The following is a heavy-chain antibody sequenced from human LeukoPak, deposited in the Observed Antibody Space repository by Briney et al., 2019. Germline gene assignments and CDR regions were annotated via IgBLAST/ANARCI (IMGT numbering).Heavy chain of an antibody. J-gene: IGHJ3*02. Sequence: PPETLSLTCTVPGGSISSSSSYWGWISQPPGKGLEWIGCISFSGSTYYTPSLKSRVTISVDTSKNQFSLKLSSVTAADTAVYYCARDRERGYYGSGSYPDAFDIWGQGTMVTVSS. CDR3: ARDRERGYYGSGSYPDAFDI. V-gene: IGHV4-39*07. CDR2: ISFSGST. D-gene: IGHD3-10*01. CDR1: GGSISSSSSY.